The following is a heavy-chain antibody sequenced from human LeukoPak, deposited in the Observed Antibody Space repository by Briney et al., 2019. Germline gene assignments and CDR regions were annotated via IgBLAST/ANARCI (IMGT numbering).Heavy chain of an antibody. CDR3: ARHESVFSMDV. J-gene: IGHJ6*02. V-gene: IGHV5-51*01. CDR1: GYNFTTKW. Sequence: GESLKISCQGSGYNFTTKWIGWVRQMPGKGLEWMGIIYPGDSRTIYSPSFQGQVFISADRSIRTAYLQWGSLKASDTAMYYCARHESVFSMDVWGQGTTVTVSS. CDR2: IYPGDSRT.